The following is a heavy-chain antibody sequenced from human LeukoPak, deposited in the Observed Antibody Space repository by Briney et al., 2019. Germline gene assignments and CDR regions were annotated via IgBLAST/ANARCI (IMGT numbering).Heavy chain of an antibody. J-gene: IGHJ4*02. Sequence: ETLSLTCTVSGGSISSSSYYWGWIRQPPGKGLEWVSSISSSSSYIYYADSVRGRFTISRDNAKNSLYLQMNSLRAEDTAVYYCARAGIVVVPAADFDYWGQGTLVTVSS. V-gene: IGHV3-21*01. CDR1: GGSISSSS. D-gene: IGHD2-2*01. CDR2: ISSSSSYI. CDR3: ARAGIVVVPAADFDY.